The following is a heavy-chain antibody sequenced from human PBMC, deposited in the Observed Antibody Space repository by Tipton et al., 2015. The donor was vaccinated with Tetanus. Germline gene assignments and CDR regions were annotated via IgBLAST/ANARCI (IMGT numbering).Heavy chain of an antibody. D-gene: IGHD3-3*01. CDR3: ARHTNFWSGYYIVY. Sequence: TLSLTCAVSGGSISSTNWWSWVRQPPGKGLEWIGEIYHSGNTNYNPSLKSRVSISVDTSMNSFSLNLSSVTAADTAVYYCARHTNFWSGYYIVYWGQGTLVTVSS. V-gene: IGHV4-4*02. J-gene: IGHJ4*02. CDR1: GGSISSTNW. CDR2: IYHSGNT.